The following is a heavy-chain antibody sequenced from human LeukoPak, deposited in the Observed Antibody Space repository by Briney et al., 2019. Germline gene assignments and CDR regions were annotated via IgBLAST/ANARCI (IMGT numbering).Heavy chain of an antibody. CDR1: GYTFTSYD. CDR3: ARLVSY. Sequence: GASVKVSCKASGYTFTSYDINWVRQAPGQGLEWMGWIDPNSGGANYAQKFQGRVTLTRDTSINTVYMELSRLRFDDTAVYYCARLVSYWGQGTLVTVSS. J-gene: IGHJ4*02. D-gene: IGHD2-8*02. V-gene: IGHV1-2*02. CDR2: IDPNSGGA.